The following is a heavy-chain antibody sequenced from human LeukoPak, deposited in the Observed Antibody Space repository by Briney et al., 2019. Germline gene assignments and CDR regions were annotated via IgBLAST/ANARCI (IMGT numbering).Heavy chain of an antibody. Sequence: PPETLSLTCTVSGGSIGGHYWTWIRQTPGKGLEWIGYVYDIGSTKYNPSLKSRVTISVDTSKNQFSLRLSSVTAADTAVYYCARGGVLKSVDYWGQGTLVAVSS. J-gene: IGHJ4*02. D-gene: IGHD3-16*01. CDR1: GGSIGGHY. CDR2: VYDIGST. V-gene: IGHV4-59*11. CDR3: ARGGVLKSVDY.